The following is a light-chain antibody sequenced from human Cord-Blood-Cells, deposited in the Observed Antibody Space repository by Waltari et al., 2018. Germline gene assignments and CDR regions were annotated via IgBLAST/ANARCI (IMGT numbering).Light chain of an antibody. V-gene: IGKV3-15*01. CDR3: QQYNNWIT. J-gene: IGKJ5*01. CDR2: GAS. Sequence: EIVMTQSPATLSVSPGERATLSCRASQSVSSNLAWYQQKPGQAPRRLIYGASTRSTGIPARFSGSGSVTEFTLTISSLQSEDFAVYYCQQYNNWITFGQGTRLEIK. CDR1: QSVSSN.